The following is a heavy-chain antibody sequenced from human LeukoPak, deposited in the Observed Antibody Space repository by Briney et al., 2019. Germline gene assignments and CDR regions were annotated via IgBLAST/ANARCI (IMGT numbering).Heavy chain of an antibody. CDR1: GYTFTSRY. D-gene: IGHD3-16*01. Sequence: GASVKVSCKAYGYTFTSRYIHWVRQAPGQGLEGMGVINPSGGSTSYAQNFQGRVTMTRDTSTSTVYMELSSLRSEDTVVYYCAREGLQGDFDYWGQGTLVTVSS. CDR3: AREGLQGDFDY. CDR2: INPSGGST. V-gene: IGHV1-46*01. J-gene: IGHJ4*02.